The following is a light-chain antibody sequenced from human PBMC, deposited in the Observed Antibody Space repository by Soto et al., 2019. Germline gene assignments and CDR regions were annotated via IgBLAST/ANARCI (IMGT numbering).Light chain of an antibody. J-gene: IGKJ3*01. V-gene: IGKV4-1*01. Sequence: DIVMTQSPDSLAVSLGERATINCKSSQSVLYSSNNKNYLAWYQQKPGQPPKLLIYWASTRESGVPDRFSGSGSGTDFPLTISSLQAEYVAVYYCQQYYSTLFTFGPGTKVDIK. CDR1: QSVLYSSNNKNY. CDR2: WAS. CDR3: QQYYSTLFT.